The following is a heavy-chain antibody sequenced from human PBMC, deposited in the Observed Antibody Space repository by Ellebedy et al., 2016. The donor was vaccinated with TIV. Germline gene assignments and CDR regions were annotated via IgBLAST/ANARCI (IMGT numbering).Heavy chain of an antibody. CDR3: GRVRGSVVFDY. Sequence: ASVKVSCKASGYSFTGYYLHWVRQAPGQGLEWMGWISPDSGATSYAQKFQGRVTMTRDTSINTVYLDLISLRSDDTAVYYCGRVRGSVVFDYWGQGTAVTVSS. CDR2: ISPDSGAT. CDR1: GYSFTGYY. V-gene: IGHV1-2*02. J-gene: IGHJ4*02. D-gene: IGHD3-10*01.